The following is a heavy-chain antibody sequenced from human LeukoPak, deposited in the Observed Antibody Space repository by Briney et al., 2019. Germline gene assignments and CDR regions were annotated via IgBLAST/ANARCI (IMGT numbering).Heavy chain of an antibody. Sequence: TSETLSLTCTVSDGSISGYYWSWIRQPPGKGLEWIGYIYSSGSTNYNPSLKSRVIISVDTSKNQFSLKLRSVTAADTAVYYCAKHGPGGYFDYWGQGTLVTVSS. J-gene: IGHJ4*02. CDR2: IYSSGST. CDR1: DGSISGYY. D-gene: IGHD3-10*01. V-gene: IGHV4-59*08. CDR3: AKHGPGGYFDY.